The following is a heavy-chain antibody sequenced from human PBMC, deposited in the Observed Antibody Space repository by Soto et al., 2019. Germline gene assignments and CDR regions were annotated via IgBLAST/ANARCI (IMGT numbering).Heavy chain of an antibody. CDR1: GGSVSNKTYY. Sequence: SETLSLTCSVSGGSVSNKTYYWSWIRQPPGKRLEWIGYVYYSGTTNYNPSLKSRVTISVDLSKNQFSLRLSSATTADTALYYCARTTAVPNTLRSRYFFDYWGQGTLVTVSS. CDR2: VYYSGTT. CDR3: ARTTAVPNTLRSRYFFDY. J-gene: IGHJ4*02. V-gene: IGHV4-61*01. D-gene: IGHD4-17*01.